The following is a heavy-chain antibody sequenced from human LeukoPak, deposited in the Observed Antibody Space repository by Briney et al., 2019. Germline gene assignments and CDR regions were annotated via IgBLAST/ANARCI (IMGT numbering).Heavy chain of an antibody. D-gene: IGHD5-18*01. CDR1: GYSFTSYG. J-gene: IGHJ6*02. CDR2: IIPILGIA. V-gene: IGHV1-69*04. CDR3: ARKGGHLGYSYGKNYYYYGMDV. Sequence: SVKVSCKASGYSFTSYGISRVRQAPGQGLEWMGRIIPILGIANYAQKFQGRVTITADKSTSTAYMELSSLRSEDTAVYYCARKGGHLGYSYGKNYYYYGMDVWGQGTTVTVSS.